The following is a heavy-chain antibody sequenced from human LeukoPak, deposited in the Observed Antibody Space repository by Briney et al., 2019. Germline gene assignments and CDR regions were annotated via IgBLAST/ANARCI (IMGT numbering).Heavy chain of an antibody. D-gene: IGHD6-19*01. V-gene: IGHV3-7*01. CDR1: GFSFSNHY. CDR2: INEDGSNK. J-gene: IGHJ4*02. Sequence: GGSLRLSCTASGFSFSNHYMRWIRQAPGKGLEWVANINEDGSNKWHLGPVKGRFTVSRDNAGNSLYLQMNSLRVEDTAVYYCTRVIVAVPGYFDYFDFWGQGVLVTVSS. CDR3: TRVIVAVPGYFDYFDF.